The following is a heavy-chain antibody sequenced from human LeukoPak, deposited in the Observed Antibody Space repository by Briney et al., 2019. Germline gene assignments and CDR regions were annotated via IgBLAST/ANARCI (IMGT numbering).Heavy chain of an antibody. CDR1: GFTFSSYG. CDR3: AKVAVAGESAGGDGMDV. Sequence: PGGSLRLSCAASGFTFSSYGMHWVRQAPGKGLEWVAVISYDGSNKCYVDSVKGRFTISRDNSKNTLYLQMNSLRAEDTAVYYCAKVAVAGESAGGDGMDVWGQGTAVTVSS. J-gene: IGHJ6*02. V-gene: IGHV3-30*18. CDR2: ISYDGSNK. D-gene: IGHD6-19*01.